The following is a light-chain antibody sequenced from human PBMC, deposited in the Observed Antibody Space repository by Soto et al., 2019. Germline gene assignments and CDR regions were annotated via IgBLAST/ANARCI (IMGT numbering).Light chain of an antibody. J-gene: IGKJ2*01. V-gene: IGKV1-39*01. Sequence: DIQMTQSPSSLSASVGDRVTITCRASQSITTYLSWYQQKPGKAPKLLIYAASSLQSGVPSRFSGSGSGTDLTLTISSLQPEDFATYYCQQSYSTLYTFGQGTRLEIK. CDR1: QSITTY. CDR3: QQSYSTLYT. CDR2: AAS.